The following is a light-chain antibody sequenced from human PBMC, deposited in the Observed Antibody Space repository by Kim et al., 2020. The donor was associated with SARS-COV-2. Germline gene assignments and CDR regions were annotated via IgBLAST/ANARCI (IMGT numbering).Light chain of an antibody. CDR3: SSYAGSNDLV. Sequence: GQSGDTSCPGTSSDVGRYNYVSWYQHHPGKATKLIIYDVSKRPTGVPDRFSGAKSGNTASLTVSGLQAEDEADYYCSSYAGSNDLVFGGGTQLTVL. J-gene: IGLJ2*01. CDR2: DVS. CDR1: SSDVGRYNY. V-gene: IGLV2-8*01.